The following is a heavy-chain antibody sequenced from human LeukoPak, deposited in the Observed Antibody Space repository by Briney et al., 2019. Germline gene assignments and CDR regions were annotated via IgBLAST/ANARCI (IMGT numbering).Heavy chain of an antibody. CDR2: IGKDGTGN. CDR3: ARDLDFYATDY. J-gene: IGHJ4*02. CDR1: GFSLSRYR. D-gene: IGHD2/OR15-2a*01. Sequence: GGSLRLSCAASGFSLSRYRMSWVRQAPGKGLEWVANIGKDGTGNHYVDSVKGRFTISRDNAKNSVYLEMNSLRADDTAIYYCARDLDFYATDYWGQGTLVTVSS. V-gene: IGHV3-7*01.